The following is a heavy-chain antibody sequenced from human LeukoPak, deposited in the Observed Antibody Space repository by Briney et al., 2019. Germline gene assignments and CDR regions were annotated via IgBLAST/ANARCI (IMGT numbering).Heavy chain of an antibody. J-gene: IGHJ4*02. D-gene: IGHD6-13*01. CDR2: IYPGDSDT. Sequence: GESLKISCKGSGHSFVTHWIAWVRQMPGKGLEWMGIIYPGDSDTRYSPSFQGQVTISADKSISTAYPQWSSLKASDTAMYYCARRIAAAGDSDYFDYWGQGTLVTVSS. CDR1: GHSFVTHW. CDR3: ARRIAAAGDSDYFDY. V-gene: IGHV5-51*01.